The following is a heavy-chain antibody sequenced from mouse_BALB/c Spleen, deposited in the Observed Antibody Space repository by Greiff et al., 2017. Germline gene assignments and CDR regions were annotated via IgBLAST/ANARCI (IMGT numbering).Heavy chain of an antibody. Sequence: VQLKESGPELVKPGASVKIPCKASGYTFTDYNMDWVKQSHGKSLEWIGDINPNNGGTIYNQKFKGKATLTVDKSSSTAYMELRSLTSEDTAVYYCARSDYRYEGYYAMDYWGQGTSVTVSS. CDR1: GYTFTDYN. CDR3: ARSDYRYEGYYAMDY. J-gene: IGHJ4*01. CDR2: INPNNGGT. D-gene: IGHD2-14*01. V-gene: IGHV1-18*01.